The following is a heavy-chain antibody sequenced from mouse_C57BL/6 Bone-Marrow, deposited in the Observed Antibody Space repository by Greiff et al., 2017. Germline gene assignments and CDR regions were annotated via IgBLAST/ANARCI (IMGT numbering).Heavy chain of an antibody. CDR1: GYTFNGYW. D-gene: IGHD1-1*01. J-gene: IGHJ2*01. CDR3: ESIYYFAQDG. V-gene: IGHV1-9*01. CDR2: ILPGSGST. Sequence: VKLQQSGAELMKPGASVKLSCKATGYTFNGYWIEWVKQRPGHGLEWIGEILPGSGSTNYNAKFKGKATITADTSSNTAYMQLSSLTTEDSSICYYESIYYFAQDGWGQLTTLSFSS.